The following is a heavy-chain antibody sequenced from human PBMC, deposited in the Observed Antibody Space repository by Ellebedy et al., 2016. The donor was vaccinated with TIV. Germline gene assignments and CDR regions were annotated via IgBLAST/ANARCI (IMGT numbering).Heavy chain of an antibody. J-gene: IGHJ4*02. CDR1: GFTFSSYA. Sequence: GESLKISCAASGFTFSSYAMSWVRQAPGKGLEWVSAISGSGGSTYYADSVKGRFTISRDNSKNTLYLQMNSLRAEDTAVYYCAKDSDVNSSSPPWRVWGQGTLVTVSS. CDR3: AKDSDVNSSSPPWRV. V-gene: IGHV3-23*01. CDR2: ISGSGGST. D-gene: IGHD6-6*01.